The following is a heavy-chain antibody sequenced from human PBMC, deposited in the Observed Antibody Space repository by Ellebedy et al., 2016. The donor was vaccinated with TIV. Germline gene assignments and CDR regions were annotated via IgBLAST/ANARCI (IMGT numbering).Heavy chain of an antibody. Sequence: GESLKISCAASGFTFSGSAMHWVRQASGKGLEWVGRIRSKANSYATAYAASVKGRFTISRDDSKNTAYLQMNSLKTEDTAVYYCTTDPYYYDSSGYLLDYWGQGTLVTVSS. CDR2: IRSKANSYAT. CDR3: TTDPYYYDSSGYLLDY. V-gene: IGHV3-73*01. D-gene: IGHD3-22*01. CDR1: GFTFSGSA. J-gene: IGHJ4*02.